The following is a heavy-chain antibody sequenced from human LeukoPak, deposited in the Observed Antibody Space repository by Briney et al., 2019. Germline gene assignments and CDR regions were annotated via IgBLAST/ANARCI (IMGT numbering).Heavy chain of an antibody. CDR1: GFTFRSHA. Sequence: GGSLRLSCVGSGFTFRSHAMSSVRQAPEKGLEFVSGIYENGGTTYYADSVKGRFTISRDNSKTTLFLQMNSLRVEDTAVYHCAKDQSILWFAFDYWGQGALVTVSS. CDR3: AKDQSILWFAFDY. J-gene: IGHJ4*02. D-gene: IGHD3-10*01. V-gene: IGHV3-23*01. CDR2: IYENGGTT.